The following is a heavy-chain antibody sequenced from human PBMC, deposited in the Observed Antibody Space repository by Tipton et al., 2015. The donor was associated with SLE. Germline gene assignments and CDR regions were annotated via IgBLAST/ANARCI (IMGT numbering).Heavy chain of an antibody. J-gene: IGHJ6*02. Sequence: GLVKPSETLSLTCTVSGGSISSYYWSWIRQPPGKGLEWIGYIYTSGSTNYNPSLKSRVTISVDTSKNQFSLKLSSVTAADTAVYYCANLDRGFYFGMDVWGQGTTVTVSS. V-gene: IGHV4-4*09. CDR2: IYTSGST. CDR3: ANLDRGFYFGMDV. CDR1: GGSISSYY.